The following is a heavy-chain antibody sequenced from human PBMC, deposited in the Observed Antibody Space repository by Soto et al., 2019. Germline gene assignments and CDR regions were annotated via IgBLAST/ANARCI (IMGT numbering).Heavy chain of an antibody. CDR1: RFTFSNYA. D-gene: IGHD2-2*01. CDR2: ISFDGSTK. V-gene: IGHV3-30-3*01. Sequence: QVQLVEFGGGVVQPGRSLRLSCAASRFTFSNYAMPWVRQAPGKGLQWVALISFDGSTKYYADSVKGRFTISRDNSKNTLYLQMNSLRAEDTAVYYCARSPGYCSTTRCYGRDFAMDVWGQGTTVTVSS. CDR3: ARSPGYCSTTRCYGRDFAMDV. J-gene: IGHJ6*02.